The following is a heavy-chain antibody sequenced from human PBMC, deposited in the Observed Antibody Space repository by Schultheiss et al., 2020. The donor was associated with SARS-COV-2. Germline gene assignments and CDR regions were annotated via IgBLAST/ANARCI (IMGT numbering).Heavy chain of an antibody. V-gene: IGHV4-59*01. CDR1: GASISSYY. CDR2: IYYSGST. J-gene: IGHJ6*02. CDR3: ARASSSSRDYYYYGMDV. D-gene: IGHD6-13*01. Sequence: SETLSLTCSVSGASISSYYWSWIRQPPGMGLEWIGYIYYSGSTRYNPSLKSRVAMSVDTSKSQFSLMLSSVTAADTAVYYCARASSSSRDYYYYGMDVWGQGTTVTVSS.